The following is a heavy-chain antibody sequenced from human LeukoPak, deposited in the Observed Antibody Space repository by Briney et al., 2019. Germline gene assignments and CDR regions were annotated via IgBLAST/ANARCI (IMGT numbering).Heavy chain of an antibody. CDR1: GFIFSNYG. D-gene: IGHD4-17*01. Sequence: PGGSLRLSCAASGFIFSNYGMSWVRQAPGKGLEWVAHIKQDGSERFYMDSVKGRFTISRDNAKNSLHLQMNSLRAEDTGVFYCARGIDYGWFDHWGQGTLVTVSS. CDR2: IKQDGSER. V-gene: IGHV3-7*01. CDR3: ARGIDYGWFDH. J-gene: IGHJ5*02.